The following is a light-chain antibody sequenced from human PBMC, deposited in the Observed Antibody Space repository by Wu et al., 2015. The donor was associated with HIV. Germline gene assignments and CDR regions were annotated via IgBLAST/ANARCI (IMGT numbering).Light chain of an antibody. Sequence: EIVLTQSPGTLSLSPGERATLSCRASQNVDNTYSTYLAWYQQKPGQAPRLLIYAASTRATGVPARFSGSGSGTEFTLTISSLQSEDFAIHFCQQYHSWPPTFGPGTKVDVK. CDR3: QQYHSWPPT. CDR2: AAS. CDR1: QNVDNTYSTY. V-gene: IGKV3-15*01. J-gene: IGKJ3*01.